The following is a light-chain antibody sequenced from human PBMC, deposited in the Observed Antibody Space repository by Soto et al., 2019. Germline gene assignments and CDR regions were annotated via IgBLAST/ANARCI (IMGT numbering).Light chain of an antibody. CDR1: AGAVTSGLY. Sequence: QTVVTQEPSMTVSPGGIVTLTCASSAGAVTSGLYPYWFQQRPGQAPRTLIYDTNKRQSWTPARFSGSVVGDKAALTLSDAQPEDEADYYCMLSYGGARFGGGTKLTVL. V-gene: IGLV7-46*01. CDR2: DTN. J-gene: IGLJ2*01. CDR3: MLSYGGAR.